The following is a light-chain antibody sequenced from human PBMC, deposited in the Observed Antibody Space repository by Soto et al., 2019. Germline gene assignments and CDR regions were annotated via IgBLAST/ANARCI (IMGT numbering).Light chain of an antibody. CDR1: RSISSY. V-gene: IGKV1-39*01. Sequence: DVRRTQSPSKQSACVGEGMRVTCGGSRSISSYLNWYQQKPGKAPKLLIYAASSLQSGLPSTFGGSGPARDSSLTIRSLQPANFATYYCQQRYSTPALTFGGGTKVDIK. CDR3: QQRYSTPALT. CDR2: AAS. J-gene: IGKJ4*01.